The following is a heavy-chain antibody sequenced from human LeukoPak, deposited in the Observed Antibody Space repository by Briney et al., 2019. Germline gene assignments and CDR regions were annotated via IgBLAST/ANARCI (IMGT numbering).Heavy chain of an antibody. V-gene: IGHV4-31*11. D-gene: IGHD3-3*01. CDR3: ARARDFWSGYSDYYFDY. J-gene: IGHJ4*02. CDR2: IYYSGST. Sequence: NASETLSLTCAVYGGSFSGYYWSWIRQHPGKGLEWIGYIYYSGSTYYNPSLKSRVTISVDTSKNQFSLKLSSVTAADTAVYYCARARDFWSGYSDYYFDYWGQGTLVTVSS. CDR1: GGSFSGYY.